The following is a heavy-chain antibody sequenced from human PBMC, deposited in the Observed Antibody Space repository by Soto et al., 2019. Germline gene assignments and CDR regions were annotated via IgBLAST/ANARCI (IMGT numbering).Heavy chain of an antibody. CDR3: ARDLTTVTDQYNWFDP. CDR1: GGTFSSYT. Sequence: QVQLVQSGAEVKKPGSSVKVSCKASGGTFSSYTISWVRQAPGQGLEWMGRIIPILGIANYAQKFQGRVTITADKPTSTAYMELSSLRSEDTAVYYCARDLTTVTDQYNWFDPWGQGTLVTVSS. CDR2: IIPILGIA. J-gene: IGHJ5*02. D-gene: IGHD4-4*01. V-gene: IGHV1-69*08.